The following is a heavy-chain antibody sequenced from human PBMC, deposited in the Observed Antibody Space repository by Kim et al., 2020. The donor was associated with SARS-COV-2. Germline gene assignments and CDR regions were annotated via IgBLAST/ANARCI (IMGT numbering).Heavy chain of an antibody. Sequence: GWSLRLSCVASGFTFDIYAMTWVRQAPGKGLEWVSVISGGGVNKFYADSVRGRFTISRDNSKNTLFLQMNSLRDEDTALYYCAKVVVMDGYNYYYYYGMDVWGQGTTVNVSS. V-gene: IGHV3-23*01. CDR3: AKVVVMDGYNYYYYYGMDV. J-gene: IGHJ6*02. CDR2: ISGGGVNK. CDR1: GFTFDIYA. D-gene: IGHD3-22*01.